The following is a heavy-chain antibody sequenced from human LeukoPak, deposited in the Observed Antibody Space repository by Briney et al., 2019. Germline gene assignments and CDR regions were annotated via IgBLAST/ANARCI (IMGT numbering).Heavy chain of an antibody. CDR2: INPNSGGT. CDR1: GYTFIGYY. J-gene: IGHJ4*02. Sequence: ASVKVSCKASGYTFIGYYMHWVRQAPGQGLEWMGWINPNSGGTNYAQKFQGRVTMTRDTSISTAYMELSRLRSDDTAVYYCASLAAAGTGEGFLDYWGQGTLVTVSS. V-gene: IGHV1-2*02. CDR3: ASLAAAGTGEGFLDY. D-gene: IGHD6-13*01.